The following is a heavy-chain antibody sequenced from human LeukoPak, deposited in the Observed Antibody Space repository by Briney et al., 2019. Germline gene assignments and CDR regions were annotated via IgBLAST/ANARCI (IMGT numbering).Heavy chain of an antibody. D-gene: IGHD3-22*01. CDR2: ISFDGSYK. CDR1: GFTFSSYG. J-gene: IGHJ3*01. V-gene: IGHV3-30*03. Sequence: GGSLRLSCAASGFTFSSYGMSWVRQAPGKGLEWVAIISFDGSYKNYADSVKGRFTISRDNAKNSLYLQMNSLRVEDTAVYYCARDHDSSGYDAFDLWGQGTMVTVSS. CDR3: ARDHDSSGYDAFDL.